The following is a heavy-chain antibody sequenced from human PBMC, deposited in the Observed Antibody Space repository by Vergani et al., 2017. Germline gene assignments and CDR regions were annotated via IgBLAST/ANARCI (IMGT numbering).Heavy chain of an antibody. J-gene: IGHJ6*03. CDR2: IYYSGST. D-gene: IGHD5-18*01. CDR1: GGSISSSSYY. CDR3: AREHTAMADYYYYYMDV. Sequence: QVQLQQWGAGLLKPSETLSLTCAVYGGSISSSSYYWGWIRQPPGKGLEWIGSIYYSGSTYYNPSLKSRVTISVDTSKNQFSLKLSSVTAADTAVYYCAREHTAMADYYYYYMDVWGKGTTVTVSS. V-gene: IGHV4-39*02.